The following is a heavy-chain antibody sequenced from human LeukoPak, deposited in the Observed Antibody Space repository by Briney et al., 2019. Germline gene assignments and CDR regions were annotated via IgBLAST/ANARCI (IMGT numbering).Heavy chain of an antibody. V-gene: IGHV4-59*01. Sequence: SETLSLTCTVSGGSISSYYWSWIRQRPGQGLVCIGYINYSGSTNYNPSLRSRATISVNTSKTQFSLKLRYVTAADTAVYYCGRGGYSSSWYDDAGGVDPWGQGTLVTVSS. J-gene: IGHJ5*02. CDR3: GRGGYSSSWYDDAGGVDP. CDR2: INYSGST. CDR1: GGSISSYY. D-gene: IGHD6-13*01.